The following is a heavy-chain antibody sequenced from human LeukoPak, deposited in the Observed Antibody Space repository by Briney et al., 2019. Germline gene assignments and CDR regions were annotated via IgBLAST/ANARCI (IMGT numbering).Heavy chain of an antibody. Sequence: SGPTLVNPTQTLTLTCTFSGFSPSTSGVGVGWIRQPPGKALEWLALIYWDDDKRYSPSLKSRLTITKDTSKNQVVLTMTNMDPVDTATYYCAQTGGKDLGSSGWLNYWGQGTLVTVSS. D-gene: IGHD6-19*01. J-gene: IGHJ4*02. CDR2: IYWDDDK. CDR3: AQTGGKDLGSSGWLNY. CDR1: GFSPSTSGVG. V-gene: IGHV2-5*02.